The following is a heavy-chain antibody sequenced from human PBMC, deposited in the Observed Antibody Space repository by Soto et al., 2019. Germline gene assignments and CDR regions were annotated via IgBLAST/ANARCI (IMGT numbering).Heavy chain of an antibody. CDR2: IYYSGST. CDR1: GGSISSYY. J-gene: IGHJ6*02. CDR3: ARTDQLLRYYGMDV. D-gene: IGHD2-2*01. Sequence: SETLSLTCTVSGGSISSYYWSWIRQPPGKGLEWIGYIYYSGSTDYNPSLKSRVTISVDTSKNQFSLKLSSVTAADTAVYYCARTDQLLRYYGMDVWGQGTTVTVSS. V-gene: IGHV4-59*01.